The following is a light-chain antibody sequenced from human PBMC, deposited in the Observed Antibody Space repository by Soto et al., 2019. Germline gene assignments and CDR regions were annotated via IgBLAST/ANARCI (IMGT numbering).Light chain of an antibody. Sequence: QSALTQPASVSGSPGQSITISCTGTSNDIGSYNYVSWYQQYPGKAPKLMIFYVSNRPSGVSNRFSGSKSGNTASLTISGLQAEDEADYYCSSYTSSSYTSSTTLYVFGTGTKVTVL. CDR1: SNDIGSYNY. J-gene: IGLJ1*01. CDR3: SSYTSSSYTSSTTLYV. CDR2: YVS. V-gene: IGLV2-14*01.